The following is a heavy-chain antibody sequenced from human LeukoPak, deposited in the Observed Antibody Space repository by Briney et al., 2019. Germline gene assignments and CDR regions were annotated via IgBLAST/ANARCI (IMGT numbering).Heavy chain of an antibody. V-gene: IGHV4-34*01. D-gene: IGHD5-12*01. CDR1: GGSFSGYY. CDR3: ARATGYSGYDIDY. Sequence: SETLSLTCAVYGGSFSGYYWSWIRQPPGKGLEWIGEINHSGSTNYNPSLKSRVTISVDTSKNQFSLKLSSVTAADTAVYYCARATGYSGYDIDYWGQGTLVTVSS. J-gene: IGHJ4*02. CDR2: INHSGST.